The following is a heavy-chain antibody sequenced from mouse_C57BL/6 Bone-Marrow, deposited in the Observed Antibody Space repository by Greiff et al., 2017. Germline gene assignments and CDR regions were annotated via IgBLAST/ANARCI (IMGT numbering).Heavy chain of an antibody. CDR1: GFTFSDAW. CDR3: TLANWDYFDY. Sequence: EVKLQESGGGLVQPGGSMKLSCAASGFTFSDAWMDWVRQSPEKGLEWVAEIRNKANNHATYYAESVKGRFTISRDDSKSRVYLQMNSLRAEDTGIYYCTLANWDYFDYWGQGTTLTVSS. J-gene: IGHJ2*01. D-gene: IGHD4-1*01. V-gene: IGHV6-6*01. CDR2: IRNKANNHAT.